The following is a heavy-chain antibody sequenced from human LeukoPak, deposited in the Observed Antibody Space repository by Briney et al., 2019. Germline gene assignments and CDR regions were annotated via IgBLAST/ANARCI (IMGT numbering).Heavy chain of an antibody. D-gene: IGHD6-13*01. Sequence: PGGSLRLSCAASGFTFSSYFWMHWVRQAPGKGLVWVSRIKSDGSSSTYADSVKGRFTISRDNAKNSLYLQMNSLRAEDTAVYYCARGMVDIWGQGTMVTVS. CDR2: IKSDGSSS. V-gene: IGHV3-74*01. CDR3: ARGMVDI. CDR1: GFTFSSYFW. J-gene: IGHJ3*02.